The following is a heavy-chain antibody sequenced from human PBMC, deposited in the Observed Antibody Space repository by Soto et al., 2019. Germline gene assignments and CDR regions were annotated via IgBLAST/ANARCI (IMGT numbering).Heavy chain of an antibody. CDR2: IFSNDEK. CDR3: ARILEGATTRGYYYGMDV. J-gene: IGHJ6*02. CDR1: GFSLSNAIMG. V-gene: IGHV2-26*01. Sequence: GPTRVNPTETLTLTCTVSGFSLSNAIMGVSWIRQPPGKALEWLAHIFSNDEKSYSTSLKSRLTISKDTSKSQVVLTMTNMDPVDTATYYCARILEGATTRGYYYGMDVWGQGTTVTVSS. D-gene: IGHD1-26*01.